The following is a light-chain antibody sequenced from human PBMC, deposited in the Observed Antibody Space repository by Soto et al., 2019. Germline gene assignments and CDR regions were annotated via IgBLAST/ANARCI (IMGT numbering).Light chain of an antibody. Sequence: QSALTQPASVSGSPEQSITISCTGSSSDVGGYDHVSWYQQEPGKAPKIMIYDVSNRPSGVSNRFSGSKSGNTASLTISGLQAEDEADYYCSSYTSRSTLVFGGGTKLTVL. V-gene: IGLV2-14*01. CDR3: SSYTSRSTLV. J-gene: IGLJ2*01. CDR2: DVS. CDR1: SSDVGGYDH.